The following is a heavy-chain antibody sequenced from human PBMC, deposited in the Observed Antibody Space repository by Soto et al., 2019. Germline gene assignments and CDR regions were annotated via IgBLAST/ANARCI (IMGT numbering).Heavy chain of an antibody. CDR3: ARERDDYVWGSYLRSPFFDY. J-gene: IGHJ4*02. Sequence: GGSLRLSCSASGFTFISYEMNWFRQAPGKGLEWVSYISSSGSTIYYADSVKGRFTISRDNAKNSLYLQMNSLRAEDTAVYYCARERDDYVWGSYLRSPFFDYWGQGTLVTVSS. D-gene: IGHD3-16*02. V-gene: IGHV3-48*03. CDR2: ISSSGSTI. CDR1: GFTFISYE.